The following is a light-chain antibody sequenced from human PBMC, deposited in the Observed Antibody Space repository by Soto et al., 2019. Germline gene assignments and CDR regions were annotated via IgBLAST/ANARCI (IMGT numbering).Light chain of an antibody. CDR2: GAS. CDR1: QSVSSSY. J-gene: IGKJ5*01. CDR3: QQYGSSPFT. Sequence: VLTQSPGTLSLWPGYRSSRSPKHNQSVSSSYLAWYQQKPGQAPRLLIYGASSRATGIPDRSSGSGSGTDFTLSISRLEPEDFAVYYCQQYGSSPFTFGQGTRLEIK. V-gene: IGKV3-20*01.